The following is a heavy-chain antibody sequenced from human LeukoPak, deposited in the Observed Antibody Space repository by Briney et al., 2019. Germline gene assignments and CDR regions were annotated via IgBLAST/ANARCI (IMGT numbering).Heavy chain of an antibody. D-gene: IGHD6-6*01. CDR2: IYYSGST. CDR3: ARQAGSASIYYYYYYMDV. J-gene: IGHJ6*03. V-gene: IGHV4-39*01. CDR1: GGSISSSSYY. Sequence: SETLSLTCTVSGGSISSSSYYWGWIRQPPGKGLEWIGSIYYSGSTYYNPSLKSRVTISVDTSKNQFSLKLSSVTAADTASYYFARQAGSASIYYYYYYMDVWGEGATVTVSS.